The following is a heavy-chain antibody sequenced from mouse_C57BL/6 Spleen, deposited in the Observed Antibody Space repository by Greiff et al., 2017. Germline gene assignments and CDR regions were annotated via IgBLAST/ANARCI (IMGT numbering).Heavy chain of an antibody. CDR2: INPSNGGT. V-gene: IGHV1-53*01. D-gene: IGHD2-1*01. CDR1: GYTFTSYW. CDR3: ARADGNYPYYYAMDD. J-gene: IGHJ4*01. Sequence: QVQLQQPGTELVKPGASVKLSCKASGYTFTSYWMPWVKQRPGQGLEWIGNINPSNGGTNYNEKFKSKATLTVDKSSSTAYMQLSSLTSEDSAVYYCARADGNYPYYYAMDDWGQGTSVTVAS.